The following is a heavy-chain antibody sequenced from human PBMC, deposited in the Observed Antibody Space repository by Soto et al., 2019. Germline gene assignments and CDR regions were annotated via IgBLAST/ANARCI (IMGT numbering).Heavy chain of an antibody. Sequence: PGGSLRLSCTASGFTFSSYWMHWVRQAPGKGLEWVAVISYDGSNKYYVDSVKGRFTISRDNSKNTLYLQMNSLRAEDTAVYFCAKCHPLTVVTPDYSYGMDVWGQGTTVTVSS. CDR3: AKCHPLTVVTPDYSYGMDV. J-gene: IGHJ6*02. CDR1: GFTFSSYW. CDR2: ISYDGSNK. V-gene: IGHV3-30*18. D-gene: IGHD2-21*02.